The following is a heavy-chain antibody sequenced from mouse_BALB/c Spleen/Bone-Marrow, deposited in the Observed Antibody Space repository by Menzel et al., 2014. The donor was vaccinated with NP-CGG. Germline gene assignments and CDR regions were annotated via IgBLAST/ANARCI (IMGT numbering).Heavy chain of an antibody. CDR3: ARDMGGLLFDS. V-gene: IGHV7-3*02. CDR1: GFTFTDYY. CDR2: IRNKAYGYTT. Sequence: EVQLVESGGGLVQPGGSLRLSRATSGFTFTDYYMNWVRQPPGKALEWLAFIRNKAYGYTTEYSASVKGRFTISRDNSQSILYLQMNTLRAEDSATYYCARDMGGLLFDSWGQGATLAVSS. J-gene: IGHJ2*01. D-gene: IGHD1-1*01.